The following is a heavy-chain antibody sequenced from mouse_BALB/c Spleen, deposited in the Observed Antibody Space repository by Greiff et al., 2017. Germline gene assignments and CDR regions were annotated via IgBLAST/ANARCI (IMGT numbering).Heavy chain of an antibody. CDR1: GFAFTDYL. J-gene: IGHJ4*01. Sequence: VQLLQSGAELVRPGSSVKVSCTASGFAFTDYLIEWVKQSPGQGLEWFGVINHGSGGTNYNEKFKGKATMTTDKSSSNAYMQLSSLTSDDSAVYFCARVTPYYGNYGGAMDYWGQGTSVTVSS. V-gene: IGHV1-54*03. CDR3: ARVTPYYGNYGGAMDY. D-gene: IGHD2-1*01. CDR2: INHGSGGT.